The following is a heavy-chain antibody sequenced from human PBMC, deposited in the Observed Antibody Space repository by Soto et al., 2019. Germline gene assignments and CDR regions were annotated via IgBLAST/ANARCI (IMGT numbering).Heavy chain of an antibody. V-gene: IGHV3-23*01. CDR1: GFTFSSHA. J-gene: IGHJ4*02. Sequence: EVQLLESGGGLVQPGGSLRLSCAASGFTFSSHAMAWVRQAPGVGPEWVSAISGSDGRSFHADSVKGRVTISRDNTKNTLYLQMNSLRAEDTALYYCAKSVDDFWSGFWGAFDSWGQGTLVTVSS. CDR2: ISGSDGRS. D-gene: IGHD3-3*01. CDR3: AKSVDDFWSGFWGAFDS.